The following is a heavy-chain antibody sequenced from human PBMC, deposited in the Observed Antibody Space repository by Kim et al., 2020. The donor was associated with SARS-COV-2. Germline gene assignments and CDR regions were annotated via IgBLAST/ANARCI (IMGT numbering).Heavy chain of an antibody. Sequence: GGSLRLSCAASGFTFSSYWMHWVRQAPGKGLVWVSRINSDGSSTSYADAVKGRFTISRDNAKNTLYLQMNSLRDEDTAMYYCARDIAYYYDSSGFDYWGQGTLVTVSS. CDR3: ARDIAYYYDSSGFDY. V-gene: IGHV3-74*01. CDR2: INSDGSST. D-gene: IGHD3-22*01. CDR1: GFTFSSYW. J-gene: IGHJ4*02.